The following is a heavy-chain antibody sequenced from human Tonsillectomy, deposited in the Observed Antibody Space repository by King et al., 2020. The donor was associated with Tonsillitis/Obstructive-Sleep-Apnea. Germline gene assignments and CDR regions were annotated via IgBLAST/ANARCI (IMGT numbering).Heavy chain of an antibody. CDR3: ARGWLTTGSLVAFDI. Sequence: VQLVQSGAEVKKPGSSVKVSCKASGGTFSSYAISWVRQAPGQGLEWMVGIIHILVTANYAQKFQGRVTITADESTSTAYMELSSLRSEDTAVYYCARGWLTTGSLVAFDIWGQGTMVTVSS. CDR1: GGTFSSYA. CDR2: IIHILVTA. J-gene: IGHJ3*02. V-gene: IGHV1-69*11. D-gene: IGHD4-17*01.